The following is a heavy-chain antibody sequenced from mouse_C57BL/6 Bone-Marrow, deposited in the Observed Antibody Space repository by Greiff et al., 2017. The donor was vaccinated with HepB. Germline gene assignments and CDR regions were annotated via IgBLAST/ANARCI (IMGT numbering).Heavy chain of an antibody. D-gene: IGHD1-1*01. Sequence: VQLQQSGAELVKPGASVKLSCTASGFNIKDYYMHWVKQRTEQGLEWIGRIDPEDGETKYAPKFKGKATITADTSSNTAYLQLSSLTSEDTAVYYCARDYYGSSGDWYFDVWGTGTTVTVSS. V-gene: IGHV14-2*01. CDR2: IDPEDGET. J-gene: IGHJ1*03. CDR1: GFNIKDYY. CDR3: ARDYYGSSGDWYFDV.